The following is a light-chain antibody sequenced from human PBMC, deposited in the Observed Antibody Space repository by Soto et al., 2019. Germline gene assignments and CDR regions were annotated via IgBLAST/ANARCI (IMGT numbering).Light chain of an antibody. CDR2: SNA. V-gene: IGLV1-40*01. Sequence: QSVLTQPPSVSGAPGQGVTISCTGTGSKTGAGNGVHWYQQHPGTAPKYLIYSNANRPSGVPDRFSGSKSGTSASLAISGLQAEDEADYFCQSFDTSLRGWVFGGGTKLTVL. CDR3: QSFDTSLRGWV. CDR1: GSKTGAGNG. J-gene: IGLJ3*02.